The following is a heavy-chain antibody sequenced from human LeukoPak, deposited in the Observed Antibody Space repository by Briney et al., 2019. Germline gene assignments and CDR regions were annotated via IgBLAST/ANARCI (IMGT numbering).Heavy chain of an antibody. CDR2: ISGSGGST. D-gene: IGHD2-2*01. CDR1: GCTFSSYA. Sequence: GGSLRLSCAASGCTFSSYAMSGLGQAPGKGVEGVSAISGSGGSTYYADSVKGRFTISRDNSKNTLYLQMNSLRAEDTAVYYCAKDVVSTSCYYFDYWGQGTLVTVSS. CDR3: AKDVVSTSCYYFDY. V-gene: IGHV3-23*01. J-gene: IGHJ4*02.